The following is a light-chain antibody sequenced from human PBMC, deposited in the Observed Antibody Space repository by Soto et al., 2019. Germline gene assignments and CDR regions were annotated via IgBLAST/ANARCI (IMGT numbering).Light chain of an antibody. CDR1: SSNIGADYD. CDR3: QSYDISPSGYV. Sequence: QSVLTQPPSVSGAPGQRVTISCTGGSSNIGADYDVHWYQQLPGTAPKLLIYANSNRPSGVPDRFSASKSGTSASLAITGLQAEDEADYYCQSYDISPSGYVFGTGTKVTVL. J-gene: IGLJ1*01. V-gene: IGLV1-40*01. CDR2: ANS.